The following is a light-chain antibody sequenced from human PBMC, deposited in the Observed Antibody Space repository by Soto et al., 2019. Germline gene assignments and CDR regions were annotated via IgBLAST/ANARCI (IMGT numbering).Light chain of an antibody. CDR3: QQTYSIPPLT. CDR1: QSINGY. Sequence: DIQMTQSPSSLSASVGDRVTITCRASQSINGYLNWYQQKPGKAPKLLIYGVSSLQSGVPSRFSGSGSGTDFTLTISSLQPEDFATYYCQQTYSIPPLTFGGGTKVEIK. CDR2: GVS. V-gene: IGKV1-39*01. J-gene: IGKJ4*01.